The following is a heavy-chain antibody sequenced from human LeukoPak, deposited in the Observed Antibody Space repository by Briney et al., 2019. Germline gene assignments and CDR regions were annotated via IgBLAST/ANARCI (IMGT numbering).Heavy chain of an antibody. CDR2: IYYSGST. CDR1: GGSISSSSYY. Sequence: KPSETLSLTCTVSGGSISSSSYYWSWIRQPPGKGLEWIGYIYYSGSTNYNPSLKSRVTISVDTSKNQFSLKLSSVTAADTAVYYCVRGLERDTAMDNWFDPWGQGTLVTVSS. V-gene: IGHV4-61*01. J-gene: IGHJ5*02. CDR3: VRGLERDTAMDNWFDP. D-gene: IGHD5-18*01.